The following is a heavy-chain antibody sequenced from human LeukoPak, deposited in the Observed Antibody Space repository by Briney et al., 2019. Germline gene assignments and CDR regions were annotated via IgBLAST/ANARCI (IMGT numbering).Heavy chain of an antibody. D-gene: IGHD6-13*01. Sequence: QPGGSLRLSYAASGFTFDDYAMHWVRQAPGKGLEWVSLVSGDGGSTYYADSVKGRFTISRDNSKNSLYLQMNSLRTEDTALYYCAKDFSPAAGTDYFDYWGQGTLVTVSS. J-gene: IGHJ4*02. CDR2: VSGDGGST. CDR3: AKDFSPAAGTDYFDY. CDR1: GFTFDDYA. V-gene: IGHV3-43*02.